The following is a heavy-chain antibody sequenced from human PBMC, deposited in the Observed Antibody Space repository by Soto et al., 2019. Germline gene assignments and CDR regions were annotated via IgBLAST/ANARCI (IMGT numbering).Heavy chain of an antibody. CDR1: GFTFSSYG. V-gene: IGHV3-33*01. Sequence: GGSLRLSCAASGFTFSSYGMHWVRQAPGKGLEWVAVIWYDGSNKYYADSVKGRFTISRDNSKNTLYLQMNSLRAEDTAVYYCARDAGYCSGGSCLRTLGYWGQGTLVTVSS. CDR2: IWYDGSNK. CDR3: ARDAGYCSGGSCLRTLGY. D-gene: IGHD2-15*01. J-gene: IGHJ4*02.